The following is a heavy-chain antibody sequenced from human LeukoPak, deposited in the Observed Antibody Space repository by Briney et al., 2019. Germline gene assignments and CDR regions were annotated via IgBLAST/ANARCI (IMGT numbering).Heavy chain of an antibody. Sequence: SETLSLTCTVSGGSISSSSYYWGWIRQPPGKGLEWIGNIYYSGSTHYNPSLKSRVTISIDTSKNQFSLKLTSVTAADTAVYYCARGRGHHWGQGTLVTVSS. D-gene: IGHD3-10*01. CDR1: GGSISSSSYY. J-gene: IGHJ5*02. CDR3: ARGRGHH. V-gene: IGHV4-39*01. CDR2: IYYSGST.